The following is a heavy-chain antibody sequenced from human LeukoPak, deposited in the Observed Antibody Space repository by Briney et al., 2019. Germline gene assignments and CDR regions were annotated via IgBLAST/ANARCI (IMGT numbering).Heavy chain of an antibody. D-gene: IGHD6-19*01. CDR1: AFTFTSYN. CDR3: ARKAVAGTVFDY. CDR2: ISGSSSTI. J-gene: IGHJ4*02. V-gene: IGHV3-48*02. Sequence: PGGSLRLSCGASAFTFTSYNMNWVRQDPGKGLEWLPYISGSSSTIYYADSVKGRFTISRDNAKNSLYLQMNSLRDEDTAVYYCARKAVAGTVFDYWGQGILVTVSS.